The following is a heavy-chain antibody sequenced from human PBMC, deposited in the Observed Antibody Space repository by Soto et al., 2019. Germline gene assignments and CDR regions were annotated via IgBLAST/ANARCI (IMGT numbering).Heavy chain of an antibody. Sequence: GVSMRLSCAASGFTFSSYWMHWVRQAPGKGLVWVSRINSDGSSTSYADSVKGRFTISRDNAKNTLYLQMNSLRAEDTAVYYCARVRTIPAYCGGDCFYYYYYGMDVWGQGTTVTVSS. CDR2: INSDGSST. CDR1: GFTFSSYW. D-gene: IGHD2-21*02. V-gene: IGHV3-74*01. CDR3: ARVRTIPAYCGGDCFYYYYYGMDV. J-gene: IGHJ6*02.